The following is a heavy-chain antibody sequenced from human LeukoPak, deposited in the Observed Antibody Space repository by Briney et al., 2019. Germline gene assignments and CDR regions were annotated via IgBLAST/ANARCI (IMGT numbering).Heavy chain of an antibody. CDR3: ARAHSSSLPFDY. CDR2: IYYSGST. Sequence: PSETLSLTCTVSGGSISSSSYYWGWIRQPPGKGLEWIGSIYYSGSTYYNPSLKSRVTISVDTSKNQFSLKLSSVTAADTAVYYCARAHSSSLPFDYWGQGTLVTVSS. J-gene: IGHJ4*02. V-gene: IGHV4-39*07. CDR1: GGSISSSSYY. D-gene: IGHD6-13*01.